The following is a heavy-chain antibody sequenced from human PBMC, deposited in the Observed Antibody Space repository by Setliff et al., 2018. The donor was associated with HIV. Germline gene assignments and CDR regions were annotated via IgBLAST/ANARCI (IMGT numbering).Heavy chain of an antibody. D-gene: IGHD1-1*01. V-gene: IGHV4-59*01. CDR1: GGSISSYY. CDR3: ARVPGVQVGSSAFDI. CDR2: IYYSGST. J-gene: IGHJ3*02. Sequence: PSETLSLTCTVSGGSISSYYWSWIRQPPGKGLEWIGYIYYSGSTNYNPSLKSRVTISVDTSKNQFSLKLSSVTAADTAVYYCARVPGVQVGSSAFDIWGQGTMVTVSS.